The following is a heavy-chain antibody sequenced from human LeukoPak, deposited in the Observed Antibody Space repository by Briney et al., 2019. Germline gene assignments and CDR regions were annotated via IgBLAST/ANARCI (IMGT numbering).Heavy chain of an antibody. D-gene: IGHD2-8*01. CDR1: GFTFGAYL. Sequence: GGSLRLSCSASGFTFGAYLMHWVRQAPGKGLQYVSSISSNEYDTYYADSVKGRFTISRDNSKNTLFLQMNNLRPEDTAVYYCVKDLNGTWSFDYWGQGTLVTVSS. V-gene: IGHV3-64D*06. J-gene: IGHJ4*02. CDR2: ISSNEYDT. CDR3: VKDLNGTWSFDY.